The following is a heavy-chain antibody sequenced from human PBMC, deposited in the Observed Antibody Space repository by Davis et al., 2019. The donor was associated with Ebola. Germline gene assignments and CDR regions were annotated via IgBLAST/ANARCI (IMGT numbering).Heavy chain of an antibody. V-gene: IGHV5-51*01. CDR2: IYPGDSGT. D-gene: IGHD3-22*01. Sequence: GESLKISCKDSGYSFTNYWIGWVRQMPGKGLEWMAIIYPGDSGTRYSPSFQGQVTISADKSTNTAYLQWSSLQAADTAMYYCARHRDYDDTDRHFQYYFDYWGQGTLVTVSS. J-gene: IGHJ4*02. CDR3: ARHRDYDDTDRHFQYYFDY. CDR1: GYSFTNYW.